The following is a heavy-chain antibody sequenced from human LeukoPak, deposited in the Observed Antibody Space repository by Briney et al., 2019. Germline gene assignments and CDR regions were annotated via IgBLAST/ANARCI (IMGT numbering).Heavy chain of an antibody. Sequence: SETLSLTCAVYGGTFSGYYWSWIRQPPGKGLEWIGEINHSGSTNYNPSLKSRVTISVDTSKNQFSLKLSFVTAADTAVYYCARGLRFLVVWGQGATVTVSS. CDR3: ARGLRFLVV. CDR1: GGTFSGYY. CDR2: INHSGST. J-gene: IGHJ6*02. D-gene: IGHD3-3*01. V-gene: IGHV4-34*01.